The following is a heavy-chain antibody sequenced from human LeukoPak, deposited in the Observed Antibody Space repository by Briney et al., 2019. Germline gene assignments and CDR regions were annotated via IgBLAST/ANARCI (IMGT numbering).Heavy chain of an antibody. D-gene: IGHD3-22*01. CDR3: ARHRRITMIVVVITRAFDI. Sequence: SETLSLTCTVSGGSISSSSYYWGWIRQPPGKALEWIGNIFYSGSTYYSPSLKSRVTISVDTSKNQFSLKLSSVTAADTAVYYCARHRRITMIVVVITRAFDIWGQGTMVTVSS. V-gene: IGHV4-39*01. J-gene: IGHJ3*02. CDR2: IFYSGST. CDR1: GGSISSSSYY.